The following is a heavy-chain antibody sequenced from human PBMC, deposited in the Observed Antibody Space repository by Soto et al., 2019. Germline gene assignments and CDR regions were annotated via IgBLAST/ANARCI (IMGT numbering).Heavy chain of an antibody. Sequence: ASVKVSCKASGYTFTGYYMHWVRQAPGQGLEWMGWINPNSGGTNYAQKFQGRVTMTRDTSISTAYMELSRLRSDDTAVYYCARDTTTKAVHPYYYYGLDVWGQGTTVTVSS. V-gene: IGHV1-2*02. CDR1: GYTFTGYY. J-gene: IGHJ6*02. CDR3: ARDTTTKAVHPYYYYGLDV. D-gene: IGHD1-1*01. CDR2: INPNSGGT.